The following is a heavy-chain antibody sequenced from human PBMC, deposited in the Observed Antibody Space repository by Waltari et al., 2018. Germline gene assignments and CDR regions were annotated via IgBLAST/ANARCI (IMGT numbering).Heavy chain of an antibody. J-gene: IGHJ3*02. CDR3: AGGDYGDAFDI. CDR2: IYHSGST. CDR1: GYSISSGSY. Sequence: QVQLQESGPGLVKPSETLSLTCAVSGYSISSGSYWGWIRQPPGKGLEWIGSIYHSGSTYYNPSLKSRVTISVDTSKNQFSLKLSSVTAADTAVYYCAGGDYGDAFDIWGQGTMVTVSS. V-gene: IGHV4-38-2*01. D-gene: IGHD4-17*01.